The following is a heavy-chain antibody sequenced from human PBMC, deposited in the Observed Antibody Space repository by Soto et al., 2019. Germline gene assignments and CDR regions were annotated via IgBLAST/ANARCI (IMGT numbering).Heavy chain of an antibody. Sequence: ASVKVSCKASGYTFTSYAMHWVRQAPGQRLEWMGWINAGNGNTKYSQKFQGRVTITRDTSASTAYMELSSLRSEDTAVYYCARLRVSSFWFAPWGQGTLVTVSS. CDR3: ARLRVSSFWFAP. V-gene: IGHV1-3*01. J-gene: IGHJ5*02. D-gene: IGHD6-6*01. CDR1: GYTFTSYA. CDR2: INAGNGNT.